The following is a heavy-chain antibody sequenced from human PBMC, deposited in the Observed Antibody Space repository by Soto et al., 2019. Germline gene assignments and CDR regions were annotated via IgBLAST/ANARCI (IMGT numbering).Heavy chain of an antibody. V-gene: IGHV3-74*01. CDR1: GFTFSSYA. CDR3: ATLGLQQAF. J-gene: IGHJ4*02. CDR2: IDSDGSIT. Sequence: PGGSLRLSCAASGFTFSSYAMSWVRQAPGEGLVWVSSIDSDGSITSYADSVKGRFTISRDNAKNTLYLQMNSLRAEDTAVYYCATLGLQQAFWGQGTLVTVSS. D-gene: IGHD2-21*02.